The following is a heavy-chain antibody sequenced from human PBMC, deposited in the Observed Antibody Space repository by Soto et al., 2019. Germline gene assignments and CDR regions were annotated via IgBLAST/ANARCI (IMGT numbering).Heavy chain of an antibody. D-gene: IGHD3-3*01. CDR2: IKNSGST. CDR3: ASRFPLDY. J-gene: IGHJ4*02. V-gene: IGHV4-39*01. CDR1: GVPVSSGSNH. Sequence: PTETLSLTCTVSGVPVSSGSNHWSWIRQNPGKGMEWIGEIKNSGSTNYNPTLKSRVTISVDTSKNPFSLNLSSLIAADTAVYYCASRFPLDYWGQGTLVTVSS.